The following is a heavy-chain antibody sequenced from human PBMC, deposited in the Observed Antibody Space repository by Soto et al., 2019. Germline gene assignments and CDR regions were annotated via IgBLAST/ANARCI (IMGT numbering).Heavy chain of an antibody. CDR2: IYWNDDK. Sequence: SGRTLGNPTHTLTLSCTCSGFSRSSIWGVVAWIRQPPGKALEWLALIYWNDDKRYSPSLKSRLTITKDTSKNQVVLTMTNMDPVDTATYYCAHSPLHYDAFDIWGQGTMVTVSS. J-gene: IGHJ3*02. V-gene: IGHV2-5*01. CDR3: AHSPLHYDAFDI. CDR1: GFSRSSIWGV.